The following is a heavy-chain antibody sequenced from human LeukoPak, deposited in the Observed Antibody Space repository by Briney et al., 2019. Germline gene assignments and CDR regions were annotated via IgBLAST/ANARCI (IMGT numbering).Heavy chain of an antibody. CDR1: GFTFSSYA. CDR2: NYSGGST. J-gene: IGHJ4*02. CDR3: ARFTIFGDFDY. V-gene: IGHV3-53*01. D-gene: IGHD3-3*01. Sequence: PGGSLRLSCAASGFTFSSYAMSWVRQAPGKGLEWVSVNYSGGSTYYADSVKGRFTISRDNSKNTLYLQMNSLRAEDTAVYYCARFTIFGDFDYWGQGTLVTVSS.